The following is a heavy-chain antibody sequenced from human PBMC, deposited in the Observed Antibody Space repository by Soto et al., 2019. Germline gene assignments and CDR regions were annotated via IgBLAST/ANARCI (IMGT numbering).Heavy chain of an antibody. J-gene: IGHJ4*01. Sequence: QVQLVESGGCVVQPGRSLRLSCAASGFTFTSYGMHWVRQAPGKGLEWVAVISYDGSNKYYADSVKGRFTISRDNSKNTLYMHMNSLRAEDTAVYYCSKVSGPSGIVVVVAAPYYFDYWGHGTLVTVSS. CDR1: GFTFTSYG. D-gene: IGHD2-15*01. CDR2: ISYDGSNK. V-gene: IGHV3-30*18. CDR3: SKVSGPSGIVVVVAAPYYFDY.